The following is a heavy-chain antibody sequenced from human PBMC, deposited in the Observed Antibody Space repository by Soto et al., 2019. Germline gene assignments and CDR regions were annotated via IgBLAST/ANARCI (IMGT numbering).Heavy chain of an antibody. J-gene: IGHJ4*02. V-gene: IGHV3-30-3*01. CDR1: GFTFSSYA. CDR3: ARGENYYDSSGYLPNAYFDY. Sequence: GGSLRLSCAASGFTFSSYAMHWVRQAPGKGLEWVAVISYDGSNKYYADSVKGRFTISRDNSKNTLYLQMNSLRAEDTAVYYCARGENYYDSSGYLPNAYFDYWGQGTLVTVSS. D-gene: IGHD3-22*01. CDR2: ISYDGSNK.